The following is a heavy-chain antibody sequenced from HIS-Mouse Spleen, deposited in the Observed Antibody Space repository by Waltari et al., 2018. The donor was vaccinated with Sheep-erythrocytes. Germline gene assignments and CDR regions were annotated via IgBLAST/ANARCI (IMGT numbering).Heavy chain of an antibody. CDR1: GFTFRRYR. CDR2: ISSSSSYI. D-gene: IGHD1-26*01. CDR3: ARVASGATFDY. Sequence: EVQLVESGGGLVKPGGSLRLSCAASGFTFRRYRLNGFRQAPGKGLEWVSSISSSSSYIYYADSVKGRFTISRDNAKNSLYLQMNSLRAEDTAVYYCARVASGATFDYWGQGTLVTVSS. J-gene: IGHJ4*02. V-gene: IGHV3-21*01.